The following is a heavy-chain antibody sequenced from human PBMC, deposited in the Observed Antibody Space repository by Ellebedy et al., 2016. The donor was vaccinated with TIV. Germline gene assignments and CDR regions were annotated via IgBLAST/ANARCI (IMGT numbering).Heavy chain of an antibody. CDR2: ISYDGSNK. Sequence: GESLKISXAASGFTFSSYGMHWVRQAPGKGLEWVAVISYDGSNKYYADSVKGRFTISRDNSKNTLYLQMNSLRAEDTAVYYCAKAGLRYFDWLLSGPFFDYWGQGTLVTVSS. CDR1: GFTFSSYG. D-gene: IGHD3-9*01. CDR3: AKAGLRYFDWLLSGPFFDY. V-gene: IGHV3-30*18. J-gene: IGHJ4*02.